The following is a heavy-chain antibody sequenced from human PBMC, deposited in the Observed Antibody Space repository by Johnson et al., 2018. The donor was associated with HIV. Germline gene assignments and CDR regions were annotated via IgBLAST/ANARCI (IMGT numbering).Heavy chain of an antibody. CDR2: ISGSGGST. CDR3: ARTRVGAFDI. V-gene: IGHV3-23*01. Sequence: VSAISGSGGSTYYADSVKGRFTISRDNSKNTLYLQMNSLRAEDTAVYYCARTRVGAFDIWGQGTMVTVSS. J-gene: IGHJ3*02. D-gene: IGHD4-23*01.